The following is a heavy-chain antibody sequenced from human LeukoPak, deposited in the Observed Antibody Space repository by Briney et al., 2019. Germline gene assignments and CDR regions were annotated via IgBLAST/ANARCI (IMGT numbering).Heavy chain of an antibody. D-gene: IGHD3-10*01. V-gene: IGHV3-30-3*01. J-gene: IGHJ4*02. CDR1: GFTFSSYA. CDR3: ARGGLYGSGSYDY. CDR2: ISYDGSNK. Sequence: PGGSLRLSCAASGFTFSSYAMPWVRQAPGKGLEWVAVISYDGSNKYYAHSVKGRFTISRDNSKNTLYLQMSSLRAEDAAVYYCARGGLYGSGSYDYWGQGTLVTVSS.